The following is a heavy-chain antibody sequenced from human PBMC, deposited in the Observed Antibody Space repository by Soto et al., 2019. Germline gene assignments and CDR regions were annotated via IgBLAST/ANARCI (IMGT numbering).Heavy chain of an antibody. CDR3: ARGYDTALAPIF. Sequence: SETLSLTCAVYGGSFSSYHWSWVRQTPGKGLEWIGEINHLTTNNYNPSLKSRVIISLDTPKNQFSLKLSSVTAADTAVYYCARGYDTALAPIFWGQGILVTVSS. CDR2: INHLTTN. V-gene: IGHV4-34*01. D-gene: IGHD5-18*01. CDR1: GGSFSSYH. J-gene: IGHJ4*02.